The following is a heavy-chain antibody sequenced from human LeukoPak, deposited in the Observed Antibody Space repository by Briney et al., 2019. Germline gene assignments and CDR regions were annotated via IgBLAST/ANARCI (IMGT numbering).Heavy chain of an antibody. CDR2: ISSSSSSTI. D-gene: IGHD3-22*01. Sequence: GGSLRPSCAASGFTFSSYEMNWVRQAPGKGLEWVSYISSSSSSTIYYADSVKGRFTISRDNAKNSVYLQMNSLRAEDTALYYCARGLMGGYPHFDYWGQGTLVTVSS. CDR3: ARGLMGGYPHFDY. V-gene: IGHV3-48*01. J-gene: IGHJ4*02. CDR1: GFTFSSYE.